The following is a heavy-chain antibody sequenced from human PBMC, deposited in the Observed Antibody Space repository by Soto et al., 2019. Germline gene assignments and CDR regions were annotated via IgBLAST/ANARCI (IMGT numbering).Heavy chain of an antibody. CDR1: GGSISSYY. CDR2: IYYSGST. V-gene: IGHV4-59*01. CDR3: ARDSPVVIPATVSFYYDMDV. Sequence: SETLSLTCTVSGGSISSYYWSWIRQPPGKGLEWIGYIYYSGSTNYNPSLKSRVTISVDTSKNQFSLKLSSVTAADTAVYYCARDSPVVIPATVSFYYDMDVWAQGTTVTVSS. D-gene: IGHD2-2*01. J-gene: IGHJ6*02.